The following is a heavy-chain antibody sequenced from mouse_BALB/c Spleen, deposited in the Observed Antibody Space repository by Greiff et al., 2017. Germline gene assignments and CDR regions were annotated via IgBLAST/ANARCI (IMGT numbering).Heavy chain of an antibody. V-gene: IGHV3-6*02. J-gene: IGHJ3*01. Sequence: EVQLKESGPGLVKPSQSLSLTCSVTGYSITSGYYWNWIRQFPGNKLEWMGYISYDGSNNYNPSLKNRISITRDTSKNQFFLKLNSVTTEDTATYYCARGGYDDVAWFAYWGQGTLVTVSA. CDR1: GYSITSGYY. CDR3: ARGGYDDVAWFAY. CDR2: ISYDGSN. D-gene: IGHD2-2*01.